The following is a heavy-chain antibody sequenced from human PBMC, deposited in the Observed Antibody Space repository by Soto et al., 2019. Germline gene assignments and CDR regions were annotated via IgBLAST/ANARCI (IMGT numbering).Heavy chain of an antibody. V-gene: IGHV3-15*07. J-gene: IGHJ4*02. CDR1: GFTFSNAW. Sequence: GGSLRLSCAASGFTFSNAWMNWVSQAPGKGLEWVGRIKSKTDGGTTDYAAPVKGRFTISRDDSKNTLYLQMNSLKTEDTAVYYCTIDMTTVVIWDFDYWGQGTLVTVSS. CDR2: IKSKTDGGTT. D-gene: IGHD4-17*01. CDR3: TIDMTTVVIWDFDY.